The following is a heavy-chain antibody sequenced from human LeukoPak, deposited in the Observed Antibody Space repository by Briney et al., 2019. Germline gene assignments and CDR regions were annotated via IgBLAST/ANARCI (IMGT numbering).Heavy chain of an antibody. CDR2: IYPGDSDT. CDR1: GYSFTSYW. J-gene: IGHJ3*02. CDR3: ARHEYGSGVLFAFDI. D-gene: IGHD3-10*01. Sequence: GKSLKISCKGSGYSFTSYWIGWVRQMPGKGLEWMGIIYPGDSDTRYSPSFQGQVTISADKSISTAYLQWSSLKASDTAMYYCARHEYGSGVLFAFDIWGQGTMVTVSS. V-gene: IGHV5-51*01.